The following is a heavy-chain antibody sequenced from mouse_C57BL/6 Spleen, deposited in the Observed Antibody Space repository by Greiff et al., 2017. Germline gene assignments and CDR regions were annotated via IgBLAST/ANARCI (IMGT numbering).Heavy chain of an antibody. CDR1: GYTFTTYP. J-gene: IGHJ3*01. Sequence: QVQLKESGAELVKPGASVKMSCKASGYTFTTYPIEWMKQNHGKSLEWIGNFHPYNDDTKYNEKFKGKATLTVEKSSSTVYLELSRLTSDDSAVYYCARKVYYGNLAWFAYWGQGTLVTVSA. D-gene: IGHD2-1*01. V-gene: IGHV1-47*01. CDR2: FHPYNDDT. CDR3: ARKVYYGNLAWFAY.